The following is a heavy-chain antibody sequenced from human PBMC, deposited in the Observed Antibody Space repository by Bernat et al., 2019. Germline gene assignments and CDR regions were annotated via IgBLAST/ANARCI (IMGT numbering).Heavy chain of an antibody. CDR3: AKGKKGYYYDSSGYFY. Sequence: EVQLLESGGGLVQPGGSLRLSCAASGFTFSSYAMSWVRQAPGKGLGWVSTISGSGGSTYYADSVKGRFTISRDNSKNTLYLQMNSLRAEDTAVYYCAKGKKGYYYDSSGYFYWGQGTLVTVSS. V-gene: IGHV3-23*01. CDR1: GFTFSSYA. CDR2: ISGSGGST. D-gene: IGHD3-22*01. J-gene: IGHJ4*02.